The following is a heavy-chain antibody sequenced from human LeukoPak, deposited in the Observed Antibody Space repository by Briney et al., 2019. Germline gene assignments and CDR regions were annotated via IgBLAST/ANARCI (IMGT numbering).Heavy chain of an antibody. CDR3: ARQIVGTSWSYYYSYLDV. J-gene: IGHJ6*03. D-gene: IGHD1-1*01. CDR1: GGSIISSLYH. V-gene: IGHV4-39*01. CDR2: VFHSGNT. Sequence: PSETLSLTCSVSGGSIISSLYHWGWLRQAPGKGLQWIGNVFHSGNTYYSPSLQSRVAISIDTSKNRFSLKLTSVTAADTAVYYCARQIVGTSWSYYYSYLDVWDNGTSVSVSS.